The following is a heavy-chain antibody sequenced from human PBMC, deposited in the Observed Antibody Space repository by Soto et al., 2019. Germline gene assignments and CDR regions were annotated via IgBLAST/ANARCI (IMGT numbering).Heavy chain of an antibody. D-gene: IGHD6-19*01. Sequence: LRLSCSASGFIFSDYAIHWVRQAPGKGLEWVAVISYDEANKYYADSVKGRFTISRDNSKNTVFLQMNSLRVEDTAVHYCARDPDWGGVAVAGTRFDYWGQGTLVTVSS. J-gene: IGHJ4*02. CDR1: GFIFSDYA. CDR3: ARDPDWGGVAVAGTRFDY. CDR2: ISYDEANK. V-gene: IGHV3-30-3*01.